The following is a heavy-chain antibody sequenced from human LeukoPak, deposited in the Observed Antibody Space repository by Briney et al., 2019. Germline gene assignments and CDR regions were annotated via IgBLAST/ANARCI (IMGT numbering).Heavy chain of an antibody. CDR1: GFTFSAYC. CDR3: VRDFRSADY. J-gene: IGHJ4*02. Sequence: GGSLRLSCAASGFTFSAYCMHWVRQAPGKGPMWVSRICPDGTVTNYADSVKARFIISRDNARNTVYLQMNSLRVEDTAVYYCVRDFRSADYWGQGTLVTVSS. V-gene: IGHV3-74*01. CDR2: ICPDGTVT.